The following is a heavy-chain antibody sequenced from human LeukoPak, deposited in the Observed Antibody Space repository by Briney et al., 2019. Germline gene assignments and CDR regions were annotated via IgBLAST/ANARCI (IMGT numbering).Heavy chain of an antibody. J-gene: IGHJ5*02. CDR2: IYYSGST. CDR3: ARLTVTTPVGGRFDP. CDR1: GGSISSYY. D-gene: IGHD4-17*01. V-gene: IGHV4-59*08. Sequence: SETLSLTCTVSGGSISSYYWSWIRQPPGKGLEWIGYIYYSGSTNYNPSLKSRVTISVDTSKNQFSLKLSSATAADTAVYYCARLTVTTPVGGRFDPWGQGTLVTVSS.